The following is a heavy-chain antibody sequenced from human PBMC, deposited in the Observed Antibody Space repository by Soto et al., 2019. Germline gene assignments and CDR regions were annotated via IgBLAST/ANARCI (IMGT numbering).Heavy chain of an antibody. V-gene: IGHV1-69*06. Sequence: SVKVSCKASGYIFTNNDVSWVRQAPGQGLEWMGGIIPIFGTANYAQKFQGRVTITADKSTSTAYMELSSLRSEDTAVYYCARAEIRAYSSGWRYYGMDVWGQGTTVTVSS. CDR2: IIPIFGTA. CDR1: GYIFTNND. CDR3: ARAEIRAYSSGWRYYGMDV. J-gene: IGHJ6*02. D-gene: IGHD6-19*01.